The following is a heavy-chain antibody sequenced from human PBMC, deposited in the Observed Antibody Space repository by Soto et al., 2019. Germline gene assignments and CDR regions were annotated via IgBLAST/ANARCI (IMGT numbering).Heavy chain of an antibody. CDR2: MNPNSGDT. Sequence: QVQLVQSGAEVKKPGASVTVSCKASGYRFSDYYLHWVRQAPGQGPEWMGWMNPNSGDTKYAQKFKGRLTMTRDTSVRTAFMELNWLKSDDTAVYYCARESGGATATLDYYYFYMDVWGIGTTVTVSS. V-gene: IGHV1-2*02. CDR1: GYRFSDYY. J-gene: IGHJ6*03. CDR3: ARESGGATATLDYYYFYMDV. D-gene: IGHD5-12*01.